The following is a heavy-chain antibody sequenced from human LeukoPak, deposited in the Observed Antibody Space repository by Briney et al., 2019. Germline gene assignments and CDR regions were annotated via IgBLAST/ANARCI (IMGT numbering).Heavy chain of an antibody. D-gene: IGHD2-15*01. CDR2: FDPEDGET. V-gene: IGHV1-24*01. CDR1: GYTLTELS. J-gene: IGHJ5*02. CDR3: ATVDIASLGTVS. Sequence: ASVKVSCKVSGYTLTELSMHWVRQAPGKGLEWMGGFDPEDGETIYAQKFQGRVTMTEDTSTDTAYMELSSLRSEDTAVYYCATVDIASLGTVSWGQGTLVTVSS.